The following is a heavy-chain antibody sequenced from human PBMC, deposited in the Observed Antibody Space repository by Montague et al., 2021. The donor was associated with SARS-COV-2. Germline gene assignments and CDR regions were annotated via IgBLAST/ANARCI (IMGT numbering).Heavy chain of an antibody. CDR3: ARVDRYRLRIPYYYYGMGV. V-gene: IGHV4-34*01. D-gene: IGHD5-12*01. CDR1: GGSFSGYY. J-gene: IGHJ6*02. Sequence: SETLSLTCAVYGGSFSGYYWSWIRQPPGKGLEWIGEINHSGSTNYNPLLKSRVTISVDTSKNQFSLKLSSVTAADTAVYYCARVDRYRLRIPYYYYGMGVWGQGTTVTVSS. CDR2: INHSGST.